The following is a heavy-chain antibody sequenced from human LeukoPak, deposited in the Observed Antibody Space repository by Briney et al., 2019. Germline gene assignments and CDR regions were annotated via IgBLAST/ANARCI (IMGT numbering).Heavy chain of an antibody. CDR1: GFTLSDYY. V-gene: IGHV3-11*01. Sequence: GGSLRLSCAASGFTLSDYYMSWIRRAPGKGLEWVSYISSSGSTIDYADSVKGRFTISRDNAKNSLYLQMSSLRAEDTAVYYCARRRDFFDYWGQGTLVTVSS. J-gene: IGHJ4*02. CDR2: ISSSGSTI. CDR3: ARRRDFFDY.